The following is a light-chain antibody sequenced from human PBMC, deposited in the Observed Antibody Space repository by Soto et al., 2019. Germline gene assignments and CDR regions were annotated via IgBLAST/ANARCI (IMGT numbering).Light chain of an antibody. CDR2: GAS. J-gene: IGKJ4*01. Sequence: EMVVTQSPGTMSLSPGERSTLACRASQSVSSSYLAWYQQKPGQATRLLIYGASSRATGIPDRFSGSGSGTDVSLTIIRLEPEDIAVSDFQQYGSSPLNFGGG. CDR3: QQYGSSPLN. V-gene: IGKV3-20*01. CDR1: QSVSSSY.